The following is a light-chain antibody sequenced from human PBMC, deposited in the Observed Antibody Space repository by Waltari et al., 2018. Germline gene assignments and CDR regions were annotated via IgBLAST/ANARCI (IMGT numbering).Light chain of an antibody. CDR1: QSVSNY. CDR2: GAS. J-gene: IGKJ4*02. V-gene: IGKV3-11*01. CDR3: QQRSNWPGLT. Sequence: EIVLTQSPATLSLSPGDRATLSCRASQSVSNYLAWYQQKPGQPPRLPIYGASNRASGIPDRFSGSWSGTDFTLTISSLDTEDVAVYFCQQRSNWPGLTFGGGTKVEIK.